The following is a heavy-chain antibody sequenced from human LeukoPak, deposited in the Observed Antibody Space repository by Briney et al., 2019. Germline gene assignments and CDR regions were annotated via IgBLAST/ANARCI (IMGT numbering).Heavy chain of an antibody. CDR1: GYTFTGYY. J-gene: IGHJ4*02. D-gene: IGHD4-17*01. CDR3: ARSKVSKTVTPVYFDY. V-gene: IGHV1-2*02. CDR2: INPNSGGT. Sequence: ASVKVSCKASGYTFTGYYMHWVRQAPGQGLGWMGWINPNSGGTNYEQKFQGRVTMTRDTSISTAYMELSRLRSDDTAVYYCARSKVSKTVTPVYFDYWGQGTLVTVSS.